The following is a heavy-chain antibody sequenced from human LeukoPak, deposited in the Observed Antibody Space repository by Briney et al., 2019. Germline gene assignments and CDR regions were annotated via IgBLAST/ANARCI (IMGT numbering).Heavy chain of an antibody. D-gene: IGHD6-19*01. CDR1: GFTFSSYG. V-gene: IGHV3-30*03. CDR3: ARSVAGNFFADY. J-gene: IGHJ4*02. CDR2: ISYDGSNK. Sequence: PGRSLRLSCAASGFTFSSYGMHWVRQAPGKGLEWVAVISYDGSNKYYADSVKGRFTISRDNSKNTLYLQMNSLRAEDTAVYYCARSVAGNFFADYWGQGTLVTVSS.